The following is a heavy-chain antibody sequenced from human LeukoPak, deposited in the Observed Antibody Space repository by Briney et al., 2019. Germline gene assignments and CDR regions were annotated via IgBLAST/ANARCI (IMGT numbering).Heavy chain of an antibody. D-gene: IGHD4-23*01. CDR2: IYPGDSDT. CDR3: ARHNYGGNSLYWYFDL. CDR1: GYSFTSYW. V-gene: IGHV5-51*01. Sequence: GESLKISCKGSGYSFTSYWIGWVRQIPGKGLEWMGIIYPGDSDTKYSPSFQGQVTISADNSITTAYLQWSSLKASDTAMYYCARHNYGGNSLYWYFDLWGRGTLVTVSS. J-gene: IGHJ2*01.